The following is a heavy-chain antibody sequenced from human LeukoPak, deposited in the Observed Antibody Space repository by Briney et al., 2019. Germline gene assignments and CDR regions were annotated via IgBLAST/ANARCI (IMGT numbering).Heavy chain of an antibody. J-gene: IGHJ4*02. CDR2: ISSSGSTI. Sequence: PGGSLRLSCAASGFTFSDYYMNWIRQAPGKGLEWISYISSSGSTIYYADSVRGRFTISRDNAKNSLYLQMNSLRAEDTAVYYCARWSVTSLDYWGQGTLVTVSS. D-gene: IGHD4-17*01. CDR1: GFTFSDYY. V-gene: IGHV3-11*01. CDR3: ARWSVTSLDY.